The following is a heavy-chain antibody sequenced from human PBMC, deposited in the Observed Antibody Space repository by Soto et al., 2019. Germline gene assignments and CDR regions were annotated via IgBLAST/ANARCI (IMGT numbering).Heavy chain of an antibody. Sequence: GGSLRLSCAASGFTFSDYYMSWIRQAPGKGLEWASYISSSSSYTNYADSVKGRFTISRDNAKNSLYLQMNSLRAEDTAVYYCATVGYYDFSGYWGQGTLVTVSS. CDR1: GFTFSDYY. D-gene: IGHD3-3*01. CDR2: ISSSSSYT. V-gene: IGHV3-11*06. J-gene: IGHJ4*02. CDR3: ATVGYYDFSGY.